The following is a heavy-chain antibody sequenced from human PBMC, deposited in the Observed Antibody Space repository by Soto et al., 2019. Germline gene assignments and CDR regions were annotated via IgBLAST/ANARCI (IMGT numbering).Heavy chain of an antibody. Sequence: GRSRRHWKGGSWGTCSDYAMSCVIQITGKGLEWVSAISGSGGSTYYADSVKGRFTISRDNSKNTLYLQMNSLRAEDTAVYYCAKGLGIRYFDWLLYSGAVILDYWGQGTLVTVSS. V-gene: IGHV3-23*01. CDR1: WGTCSDYA. J-gene: IGHJ4*02. CDR3: AKGLGIRYFDWLLYSGAVILDY. CDR2: ISGSGGST. D-gene: IGHD3-9*01.